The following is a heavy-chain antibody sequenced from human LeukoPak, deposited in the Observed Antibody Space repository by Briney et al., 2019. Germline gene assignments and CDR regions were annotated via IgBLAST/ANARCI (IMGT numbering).Heavy chain of an antibody. D-gene: IGHD3-22*01. V-gene: IGHV5-51*01. CDR1: GYSFITYW. CDR3: ARPAYYYDGSGYYFDY. CDR2: LYAADSDT. Sequence: GESLKISCKGSGYSFITYWIGWVRQMPGKGLEWMGDLYAADSDTKYSPSFQGQVTISADKSITTAYLQWSSLKASDTAMYYCARPAYYYDGSGYYFDYWGQGTLVTVSS. J-gene: IGHJ4*02.